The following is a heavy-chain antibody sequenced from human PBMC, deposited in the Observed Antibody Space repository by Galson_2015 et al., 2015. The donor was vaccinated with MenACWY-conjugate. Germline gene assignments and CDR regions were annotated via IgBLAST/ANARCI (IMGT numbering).Heavy chain of an antibody. CDR3: ARARTGEYFQTFCFDY. Sequence: SLRLSCAASGFTFSDYYMSWIRQAPGKGLEWVSYISSSSSYTNYADSVKGRFTISRDNAKNSLYLQMNSLRAEDAAVYYCARARTGEYFQTFCFDYWGKGTTVTVSS. CDR2: ISSSSSYT. CDR1: GFTFSDYY. J-gene: IGHJ4*03. V-gene: IGHV3-11*05. D-gene: IGHD7-27*01.